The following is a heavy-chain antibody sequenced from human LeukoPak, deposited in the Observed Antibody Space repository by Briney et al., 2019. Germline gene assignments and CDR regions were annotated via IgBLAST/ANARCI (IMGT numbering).Heavy chain of an antibody. Sequence: SVKVSCKASGGTFSSYAISWVRQAPGQGLEWMGGIIPIFGTANYAQKFQGRVTMTTDTSTSTAYMELRSLRSDDTAVHYCARGDAGYSSGWYDYWGQGTLVTVSS. CDR2: IIPIFGTA. D-gene: IGHD6-19*01. CDR3: ARGDAGYSSGWYDY. CDR1: GGTFSSYA. V-gene: IGHV1-69*05. J-gene: IGHJ4*02.